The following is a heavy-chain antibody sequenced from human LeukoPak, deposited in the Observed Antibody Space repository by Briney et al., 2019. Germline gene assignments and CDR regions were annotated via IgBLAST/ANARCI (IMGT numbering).Heavy chain of an antibody. CDR1: AYIFTKYW. CDR3: ARHSPGYCGSTSCPFDY. D-gene: IGHD2-2*01. CDR2: IYPGDSDT. V-gene: IGHV5-51*01. J-gene: IGHJ4*02. Sequence: AESPKIFCKGSAYIFTKYWIGWVRQLPGKGLEWLGIIYPGDSDTRYSPSFQGQVTISADKSISTAYLQWSSLKASDTAMYYCARHSPGYCGSTSCPFDYWGQGTLVTVSS.